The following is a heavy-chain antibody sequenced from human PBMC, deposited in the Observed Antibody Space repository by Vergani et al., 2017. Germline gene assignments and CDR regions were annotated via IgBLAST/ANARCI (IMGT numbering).Heavy chain of an antibody. V-gene: IGHV1-18*01. CDR2: ISAYNGNT. J-gene: IGHJ6*02. CDR1: GYTFTSSG. CDR3: ARERFLEWLSKSIYYYGMDV. D-gene: IGHD3-3*01. Sequence: QVQLVQSGAEVKKPGASVKVSCKASGYTFTSSGISWVRQAPGQGLEWMGWISAYNGNTNYAQKLQGRVTMTTYTSTSTPYMELRSLRSDDTAVYYCARERFLEWLSKSIYYYGMDVWSQGTTVTVSS.